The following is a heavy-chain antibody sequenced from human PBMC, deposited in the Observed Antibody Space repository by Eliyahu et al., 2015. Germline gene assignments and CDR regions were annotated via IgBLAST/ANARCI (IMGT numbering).Heavy chain of an antibody. V-gene: IGHV4-34*01. CDR2: INHSGST. J-gene: IGHJ3*02. CDR3: ARVRPRRLSSGSPPRGAFDI. D-gene: IGHD6-19*01. CDR1: GGSFSGYX. Sequence: QVQLQQWGAGLLKPSETLSLTCAVYGGSFSGYXWSWIRQPPGKGLEWIGEINHSGSTNYNPSLKSRVTISVDTSKNQFSLKLSSVTAADTAVYYCARVRPRRLSSGSPPRGAFDIWGQGTMVTVSS.